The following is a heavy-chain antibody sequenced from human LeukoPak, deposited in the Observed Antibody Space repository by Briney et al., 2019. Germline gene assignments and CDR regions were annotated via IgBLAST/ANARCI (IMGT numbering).Heavy chain of an antibody. CDR2: ISYDGSNK. V-gene: IGHV3-30*04. Sequence: PGRSLRLSCAASGFTFSSYAMHWVRQAPGKGLEWVAVISYDGSNKYYADSVKGRFTISRDNSKNTLYLQMNSLRAEDTAVYYCARVGITMVRGVPAPIDYWGQGNLVTVSS. D-gene: IGHD3-10*01. CDR3: ARVGITMVRGVPAPIDY. CDR1: GFTFSSYA. J-gene: IGHJ4*02.